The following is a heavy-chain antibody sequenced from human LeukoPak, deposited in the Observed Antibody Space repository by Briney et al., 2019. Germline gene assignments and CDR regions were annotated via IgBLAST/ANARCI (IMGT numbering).Heavy chain of an antibody. CDR3: ARRPWGGLDV. J-gene: IGHJ6*01. V-gene: IGHV4-59*01. CDR2: TYNSGST. D-gene: IGHD1-26*01. CDR1: GDSISNYY. Sequence: PSETLSLTCTVSGDSISNYYWNWIRQPPGKGLEWIGYTYNSGSTNYNPSLKSRVTISVDTSKNQFSLNLSSVTAADTAVYFCARRPWGGLDVWGQGTTVTVSS.